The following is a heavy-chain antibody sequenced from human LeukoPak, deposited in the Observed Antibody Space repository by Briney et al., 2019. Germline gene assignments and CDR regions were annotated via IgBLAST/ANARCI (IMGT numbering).Heavy chain of an antibody. CDR3: ARDERLLSFLK. CDR2: ISSSSSYI. J-gene: IGHJ4*02. CDR1: GFTFSSYS. D-gene: IGHD3-3*01. V-gene: IGHV3-21*04. Sequence: GGSLRLSCAAAGFTFSSYSMNWVRQAPGKGLEWVSSISSSSSYIYYADSVKGRFTISRDNSKNTLYLQMNSLRAEDTAIYYCARDERLLSFLKWGQGTLVTISS.